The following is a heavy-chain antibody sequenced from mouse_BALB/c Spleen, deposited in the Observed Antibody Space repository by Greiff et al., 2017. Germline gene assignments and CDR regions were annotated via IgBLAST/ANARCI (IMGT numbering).Heavy chain of an antibody. CDR3: AKTYYYGSSSYYFDY. J-gene: IGHJ2*01. Sequence: EVQGVESGGGLVKPGGSLKLSCAASGFTFSSYAMSWVRQTPEKRLEWVASISSGGSTYYPDSVKGRFTISRDNARNILYLQMSSLRSEDTAMYYCAKTYYYGSSSYYFDYWGQGTTLTVSS. CDR2: ISSGGST. CDR1: GFTFSSYA. V-gene: IGHV5-6-5*01. D-gene: IGHD1-1*01.